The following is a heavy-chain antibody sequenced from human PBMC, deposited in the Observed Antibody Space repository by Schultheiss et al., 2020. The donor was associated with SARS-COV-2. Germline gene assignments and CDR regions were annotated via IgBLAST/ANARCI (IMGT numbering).Heavy chain of an antibody. CDR3: ARGPPYSSGAADY. V-gene: IGHV3-48*04. CDR1: GFTFSIYG. CDR2: ISSSSSTI. D-gene: IGHD6-19*01. Sequence: GGSLRLSCAASGFTFSIYGMHWVRQAPGKGLEWVSYISSSSSTIYYADSVKGRFTISRDNAKNSLYLQMNSLRAEDTAVYYCARGPPYSSGAADYWGQGTLVTVAS. J-gene: IGHJ4*02.